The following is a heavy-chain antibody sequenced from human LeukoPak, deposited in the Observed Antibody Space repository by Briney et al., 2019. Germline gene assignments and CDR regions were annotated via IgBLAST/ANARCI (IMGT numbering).Heavy chain of an antibody. V-gene: IGHV3-66*01. CDR2: IHSGGST. D-gene: IGHD3-22*01. Sequence: GGSLRLSCAASGFTVSSNYMSWVRQAPGKGLEWVSVIHSGGSTYYADSVKGRFTISRDNSKNTLYLQMNSLRAEDTAVYYCAREGITMIVANYGMDVWGQGTTVTVSS. CDR1: GFTVSSNY. J-gene: IGHJ6*02. CDR3: AREGITMIVANYGMDV.